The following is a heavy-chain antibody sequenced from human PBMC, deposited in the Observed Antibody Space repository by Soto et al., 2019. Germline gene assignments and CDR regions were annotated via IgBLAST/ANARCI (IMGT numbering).Heavy chain of an antibody. CDR1: GFTFSSYG. V-gene: IGHV3-30*18. Sequence: QVQLVESGGGVVQPGRSLRLSCAASGFTFSSYGMHWVRQAPGKGLEWVAVISYDGSNKYYADSVKGRFTISRDNSKNTLYLQMNSLRAEDMAVYYCAKDLGVRGVTQPLWFDPWGQGTLVTVSS. CDR2: ISYDGSNK. D-gene: IGHD3-10*01. CDR3: AKDLGVRGVTQPLWFDP. J-gene: IGHJ5*02.